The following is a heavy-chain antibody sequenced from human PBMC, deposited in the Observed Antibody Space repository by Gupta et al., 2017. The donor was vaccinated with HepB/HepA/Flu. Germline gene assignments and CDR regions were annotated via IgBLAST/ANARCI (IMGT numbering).Heavy chain of an antibody. V-gene: IGHV1-2*02. CDR3: ARAAGVSYYYYYMDV. Sequence: QVQLVQSGAEVKKPGASVKVSCKASGYTFTGYYMHWVRKAPGQGLEWMGWINPNSGGTNYAQKFQGRVTMTRDTSISTAYMELSRLRSDDTAVYYCARAAGVSYYYYYMDVWGKGTTVTVSS. CDR1: GYTFTGYY. CDR2: INPNSGGT. D-gene: IGHD6-19*01. J-gene: IGHJ6*03.